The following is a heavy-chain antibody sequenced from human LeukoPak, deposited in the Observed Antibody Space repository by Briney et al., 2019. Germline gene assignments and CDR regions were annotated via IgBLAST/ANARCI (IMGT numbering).Heavy chain of an antibody. CDR1: GFTFSSYG. CDR3: ARDREPVSYGEETFDY. J-gene: IGHJ4*02. D-gene: IGHD4-17*01. CDR2: ISYDGSTK. Sequence: GGSLGLSCAASGFTFSSYGMHWVRQAPGKGLEWVAVISYDGSTKFYADSVTGRFTISRDSSKNIVYLQMSSLRAEDTAVYYCARDREPVSYGEETFDYWGQGTQVTVSS. V-gene: IGHV3-30*03.